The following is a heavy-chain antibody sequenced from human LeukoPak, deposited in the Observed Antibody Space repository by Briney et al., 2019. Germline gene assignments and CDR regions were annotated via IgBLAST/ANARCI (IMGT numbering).Heavy chain of an antibody. CDR3: TRVFDS. J-gene: IGHJ4*02. Sequence: SETLSLTCTVSGGSVSTSDFYWGWVRHPPGKDLEWIGDIFYTGKTNYNPSVKSQVTISLDMSKNQFSLKLTSVTAADTAVYYCTRVFDSWGQGTLVTVSP. V-gene: IGHV4-61*05. CDR1: GGSVSTSDFY. CDR2: IFYTGKT.